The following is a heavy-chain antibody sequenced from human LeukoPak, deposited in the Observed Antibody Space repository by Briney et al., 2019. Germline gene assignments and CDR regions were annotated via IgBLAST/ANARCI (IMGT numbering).Heavy chain of an antibody. CDR1: GYTSTSYA. V-gene: IGHV7-4-1*02. CDR2: INTNTGNP. Sequence: GASVKVSCKASGYTSTSYAVNWVRQAAGHGLEWMRWINTNTGNPPYAQGFTGRFVFSLDTSVSTAYLQISSLKAEDTAVHHCARSGSDGSGSYPDYWGQGTLVTVPS. J-gene: IGHJ4*02. D-gene: IGHD3-10*01. CDR3: ARSGSDGSGSYPDY.